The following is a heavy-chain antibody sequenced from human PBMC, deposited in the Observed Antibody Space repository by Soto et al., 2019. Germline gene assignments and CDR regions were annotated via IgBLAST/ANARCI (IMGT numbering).Heavy chain of an antibody. Sequence: PSETLSLTCAVYGGSFSGYYWSWIRQPPGKGLEWIGEINHSGSTNYNPSLKSRVTISVDTSKNQFSLKLSSVTAADTAVYYCARGGTGYNYHYYYGMEVWGQGTTVTVS. D-gene: IGHD5-12*01. CDR2: INHSGST. V-gene: IGHV4-34*01. J-gene: IGHJ6*02. CDR3: ARGGTGYNYHYYYGMEV. CDR1: GGSFSGYY.